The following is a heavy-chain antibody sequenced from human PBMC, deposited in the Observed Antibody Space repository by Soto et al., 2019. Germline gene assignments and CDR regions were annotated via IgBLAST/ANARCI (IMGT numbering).Heavy chain of an antibody. V-gene: IGHV1-2*02. CDR3: ARTLVARPYYYYYGMDV. CDR2: INPNSGGT. CDR1: GYTFTGYY. Sequence: QVQLVQSGAEVKKPGASVKVSCKASGYTFTGYYMHWVRQAPGQGLEWMGWINPNSGGTNYAQKFQGRVTMTRDTSISTAYMELSRLRSDDTAVYYCARTLVARPYYYYYGMDVWGQGTTVTVSS. D-gene: IGHD6-6*01. J-gene: IGHJ6*02.